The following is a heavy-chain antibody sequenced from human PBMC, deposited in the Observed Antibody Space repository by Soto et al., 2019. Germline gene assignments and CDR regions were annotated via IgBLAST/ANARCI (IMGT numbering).Heavy chain of an antibody. J-gene: IGHJ4*02. CDR2: ISGSGGST. D-gene: IGHD6-13*01. CDR3: AKIVHSSSWYPSNFDY. CDR1: GFTFSSYA. Sequence: PGGSLRLSCAASGFTFSSYAMSWVRQAPGKGLEWVSAISGSGGSTYYADSVKGRFTISRDNSKNTLYLQMNSLRAEDTAVYYCAKIVHSSSWYPSNFDYWGQGTLVTVSS. V-gene: IGHV3-23*01.